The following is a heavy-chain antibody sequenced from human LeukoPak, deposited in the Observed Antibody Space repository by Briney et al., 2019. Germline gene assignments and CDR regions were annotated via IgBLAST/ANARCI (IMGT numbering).Heavy chain of an antibody. D-gene: IGHD1-26*01. CDR2: VYYSGTT. Sequence: PSETLSLTCSVSGGSITGNGYYWGWIRQPPGKGLEWIGSVYYSGTTYYNPSLKSRVTISVDTSKNQFSLKLSSVTAADTAVYYCARGEWDLLFDYWGQGTLVTVSS. J-gene: IGHJ4*02. CDR3: ARGEWDLLFDY. CDR1: GGSITGNGYY. V-gene: IGHV4-39*07.